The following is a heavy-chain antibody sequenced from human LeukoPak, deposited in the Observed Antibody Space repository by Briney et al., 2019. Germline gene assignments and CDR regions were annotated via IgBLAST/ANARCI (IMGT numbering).Heavy chain of an antibody. CDR3: ARVQTEMATIFDFVGYFDY. J-gene: IGHJ4*02. Sequence: ASVKVSCRASGYTFTGYYMLCVRQAPGQGLEWMGWVNPNSGGTNYAQKFQGGGTMTRDTPISTAYIELSRLRPDDTAVYYCARVQTEMATIFDFVGYFDYWGEGTLVTVSS. D-gene: IGHD5-24*01. V-gene: IGHV1-2*02. CDR2: VNPNSGGT. CDR1: GYTFTGYY.